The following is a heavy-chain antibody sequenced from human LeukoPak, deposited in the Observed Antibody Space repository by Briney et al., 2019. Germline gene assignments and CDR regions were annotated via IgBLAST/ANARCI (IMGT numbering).Heavy chain of an antibody. V-gene: IGHV4-59*11. J-gene: IGHJ4*02. CDR2: FYYSGST. Sequence: PSETLSLTCTVSGGSISNHYWTWIRQPPGKGLEWIGYFYYSGSTNYNPSLKSRVTISVDTSKNQISLKLSSVTAADTAVYYCARVRPGSGYPHFDHWGQGTLVTVSS. CDR1: GGSISNHY. D-gene: IGHD5-18*01. CDR3: ARVRPGSGYPHFDH.